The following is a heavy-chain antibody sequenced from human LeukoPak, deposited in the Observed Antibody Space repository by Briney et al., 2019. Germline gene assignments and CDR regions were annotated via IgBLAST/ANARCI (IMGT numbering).Heavy chain of an antibody. CDR3: ARGHFPRGYSYGGFDY. D-gene: IGHD5-18*01. Sequence: SETLSLTCTVSGGSISSSSYYWGWIRQPPGKGLEWIGSIYYSGSTNYNPSLKSRVTISVDTSKNQFSLKLSSVTAADTAVYYCARGHFPRGYSYGGFDYWGQGTLVTVSS. J-gene: IGHJ4*02. CDR2: IYYSGST. V-gene: IGHV4-39*07. CDR1: GGSISSSSYY.